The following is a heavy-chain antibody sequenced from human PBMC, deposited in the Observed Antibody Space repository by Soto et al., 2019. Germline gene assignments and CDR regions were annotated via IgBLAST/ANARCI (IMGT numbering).Heavy chain of an antibody. D-gene: IGHD3-3*01. CDR2: ISYDGSNE. V-gene: IGHV3-30-3*01. CDR1: GFPFSSYA. Sequence: GESLSLSCSASGFPFSSYAMHWVRQVTGKGLEWVAVISYDGSNEYYADSVKGRFTISRDNSKNTLYLQVNSLRAEDTAMYYCTRETMTIRLYFDYWGQGALVTVSS. J-gene: IGHJ4*02. CDR3: TRETMTIRLYFDY.